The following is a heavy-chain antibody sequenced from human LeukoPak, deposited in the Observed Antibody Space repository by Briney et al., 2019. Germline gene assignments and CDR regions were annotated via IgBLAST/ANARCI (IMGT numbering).Heavy chain of an antibody. CDR1: GGSISSSNW. Sequence: SETLSLTCAVSGGSISSSNWWSWVRQPPGKGLEWIGEIYHSGSTNYNPSLKSRVTISVDKSKNQFSLNLSSVTAADTAVYYCASLGYSYALDYWGQGTLVTVSS. CDR2: IYHSGST. D-gene: IGHD5-18*01. CDR3: ASLGYSYALDY. J-gene: IGHJ4*02. V-gene: IGHV4-4*02.